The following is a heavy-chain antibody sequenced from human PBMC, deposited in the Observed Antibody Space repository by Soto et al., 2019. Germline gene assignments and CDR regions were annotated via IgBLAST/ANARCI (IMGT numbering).Heavy chain of an antibody. J-gene: IGHJ6*02. CDR2: IYHSGST. CDR3: ARGGPDILTDYGMDV. D-gene: IGHD3-9*01. CDR1: GGSISSSNW. Sequence: SETLSLTCAVSGGSISSSNWWSWVRQPPGKGLEWIGEIYHSGSTNYNPSLKSRVTISVDKSKNQFSLKLNSVTAAATAVYYCARGGPDILTDYGMDVWGQGTTVTVSS. V-gene: IGHV4-4*02.